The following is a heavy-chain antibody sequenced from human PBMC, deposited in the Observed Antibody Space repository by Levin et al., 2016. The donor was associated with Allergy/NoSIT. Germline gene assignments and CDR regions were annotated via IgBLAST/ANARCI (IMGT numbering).Heavy chain of an antibody. D-gene: IGHD3-22*01. CDR3: ARRPNYYDSSGYQRAFDI. V-gene: IGHV3-74*01. CDR1: GFTFSSYW. Sequence: GSLRLSCAASGFTFSSYWMHWVRQAPGKGLVWVSRINSDGSSTSYADSVKGRFTISRDNAKNTLYLQMNSLRAEDTAVYYCARRPNYYDSSGYQRAFDIWGQGTMVTVSS. CDR2: INSDGSST. J-gene: IGHJ3*02.